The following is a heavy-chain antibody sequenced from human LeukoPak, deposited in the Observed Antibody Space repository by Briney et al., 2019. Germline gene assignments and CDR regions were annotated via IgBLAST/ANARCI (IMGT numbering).Heavy chain of an antibody. V-gene: IGHV3-30-3*01. CDR3: ARAITMIVVVTPFDY. CDR2: TSYDGSNK. D-gene: IGHD3-22*01. Sequence: PGRSLRLSCAASGFTFSSYAMHWVRQAPGKGLEWVAVTSYDGSNKYYADSAKGRFTISRDNSKNTLYLQMNSLRAEDTAVYYCARAITMIVVVTPFDYWGQGTLVTVSS. J-gene: IGHJ4*02. CDR1: GFTFSSYA.